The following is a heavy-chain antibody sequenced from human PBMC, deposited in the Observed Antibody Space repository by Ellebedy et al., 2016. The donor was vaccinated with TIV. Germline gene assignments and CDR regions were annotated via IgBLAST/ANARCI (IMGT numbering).Heavy chain of an antibody. D-gene: IGHD3-16*01. J-gene: IGHJ6*02. Sequence: SETLSLXCTVSGGSISSGGYYWSWIRQHPGKGLEWIGYIYYSGSTYYNPSLKSRVTISVDTSKNQFSLKLSSVTAADTAVYYCARDQIEYYDYVWGSYNYYYYGMDVWGQGTTVTVSS. CDR1: GGSISSGGYY. V-gene: IGHV4-30-4*08. CDR3: ARDQIEYYDYVWGSYNYYYYGMDV. CDR2: IYYSGST.